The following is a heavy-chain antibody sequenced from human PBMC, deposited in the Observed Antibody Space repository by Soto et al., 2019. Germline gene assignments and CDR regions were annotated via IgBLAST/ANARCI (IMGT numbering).Heavy chain of an antibody. J-gene: IGHJ4*02. CDR2: IYWDGDK. CDR1: GFSLSTSGVG. Sequence: QITLKESGPTLVKPTQTLTLTCTFSGFSLSTSGVGVGWIRQPPGKALEWLALIYWDGDKRYSPSLKSRLTITKDTSKNQVVLTMTSLDPVDTATYYCAHRYRSFSSDYYLFYWGQGTLVTVSS. V-gene: IGHV2-5*02. CDR3: AHRYRSFSSDYYLFY. D-gene: IGHD6-19*01.